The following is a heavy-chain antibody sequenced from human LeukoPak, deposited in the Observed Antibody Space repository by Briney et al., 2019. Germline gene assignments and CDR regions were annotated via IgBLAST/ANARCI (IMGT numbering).Heavy chain of an antibody. J-gene: IGHJ3*02. Sequence: SETLSLTCAVYGGSFSGYFWSWIRQPPGKGLEWIGEINHSGSTNYNPSLKSRVTISVDTSKNQFSLKLSSVTAADTAVYYCARRSGVRYSGSSVLAFDIWGQGTMVTVSS. D-gene: IGHD1-26*01. V-gene: IGHV4-34*01. CDR2: INHSGST. CDR1: GGSFSGYF. CDR3: ARRSGVRYSGSSVLAFDI.